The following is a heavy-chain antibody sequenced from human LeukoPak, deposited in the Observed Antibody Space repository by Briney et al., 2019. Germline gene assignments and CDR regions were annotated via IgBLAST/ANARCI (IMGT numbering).Heavy chain of an antibody. CDR3: ARDLNYDSSGGLDN. V-gene: IGHV4-31*03. J-gene: IGHJ4*02. Sequence: KPSQTLSLTCTVSGGSINSGGYYWSWIRQHPGKGLEWIGYIYYSGSTYYNPSLKSRVTMSVDTSKNQFSLKLSSVTAADTAVYYCARDLNYDSSGGLDNWGQGTLVTVSS. CDR2: IYYSGST. CDR1: GGSINSGGYY. D-gene: IGHD3-22*01.